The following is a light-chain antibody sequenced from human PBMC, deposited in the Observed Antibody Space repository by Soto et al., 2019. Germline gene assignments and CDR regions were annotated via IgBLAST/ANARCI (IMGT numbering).Light chain of an antibody. CDR1: QSVDTTF. J-gene: IGKJ1*01. CDR3: QQYMSSVT. Sequence: EIVLTQSPGSLSLSPGQRATLSCRASQSVDTTFFAWYQKKPGLAPRLLIYGASKRATGIPDRFSGSGSGTDFTLIISRLEPEDFAVYYCQQYMSSVTFGQGTKVEIK. CDR2: GAS. V-gene: IGKV3-20*01.